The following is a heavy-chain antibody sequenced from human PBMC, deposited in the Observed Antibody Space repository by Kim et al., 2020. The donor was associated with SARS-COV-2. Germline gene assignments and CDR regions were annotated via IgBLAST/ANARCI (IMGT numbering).Heavy chain of an antibody. CDR2: ITYGGST. J-gene: IGHJ4*02. D-gene: IGHD2-8*01. V-gene: IGHV4-34*01. CDR3: ARNWAATNAYYFDY. CDR1: GESFSDFH. Sequence: SETLSLTCAVYGESFSDFHWTWIRQAPGKGLEWIGAITYGGSTKYNASLKSRVTISVDTSKNQFSLKLSSVNAADTAIYYCARNWAATNAYYFDYWGRGTPVTFSS.